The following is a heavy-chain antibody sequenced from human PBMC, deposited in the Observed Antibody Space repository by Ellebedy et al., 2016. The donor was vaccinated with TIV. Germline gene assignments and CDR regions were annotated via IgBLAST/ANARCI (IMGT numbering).Heavy chain of an antibody. CDR3: ARALNHVDTVSTAPLDC. V-gene: IGHV3-30*04. Sequence: PGGSLRLSCAASGFPFDSYVVNWVRQAPGKGLEWVALISYDGSNKYFADSVQGRFTISRDNSQNTLYLLMNSLRGDDTAIYYCARALNHVDTVSTAPLDCWGQGTLVTVSS. D-gene: IGHD5/OR15-5a*01. CDR1: GFPFDSYV. J-gene: IGHJ4*02. CDR2: ISYDGSNK.